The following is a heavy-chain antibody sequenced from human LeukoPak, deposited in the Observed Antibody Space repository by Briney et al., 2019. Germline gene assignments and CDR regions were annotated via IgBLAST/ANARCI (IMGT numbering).Heavy chain of an antibody. V-gene: IGHV4-39*01. Sequence: PETLSLTCTVSGGSMRSYIYYWGWIRQPPGKGLEWIGSVDNSGTTYYSPSLKSRVTISVDTSKNQFSLKLSSVTAADTAVYYCASRAWVGATFGAFDIWGQGTMVTVSS. CDR2: VDNSGTT. D-gene: IGHD1-26*01. CDR1: GGSMRSYIYY. CDR3: ASRAWVGATFGAFDI. J-gene: IGHJ3*02.